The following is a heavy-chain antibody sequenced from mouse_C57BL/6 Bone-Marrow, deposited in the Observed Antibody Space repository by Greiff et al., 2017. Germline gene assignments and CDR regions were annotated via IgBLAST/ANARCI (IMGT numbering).Heavy chain of an antibody. D-gene: IGHD6-1*01. CDR2: ISDGGSYT. CDR3: ARATSDFDY. CDR1: GFTFSSYA. Sequence: EVKVVESGGGLVKPGGSLKLSCAASGFTFSSYAMSLVRQTPEKRLEWVATISDGGSYTYYPDNVKGRFTISRDNAKNNLYLQMSHLKSEDTAMYYCARATSDFDYWGQGTTLTVSS. J-gene: IGHJ2*01. V-gene: IGHV5-4*03.